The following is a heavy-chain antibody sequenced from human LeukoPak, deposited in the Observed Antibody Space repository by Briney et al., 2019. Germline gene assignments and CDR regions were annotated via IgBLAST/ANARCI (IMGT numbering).Heavy chain of an antibody. D-gene: IGHD6-13*01. CDR2: INPNSGGT. CDR3: ARAAYSSSWYRFYGMDV. CDR1: GYTFTGYY. J-gene: IGHJ6*02. V-gene: IGHV1-2*04. Sequence: ASVKVSCKASGYTFTGYYMHWVRQAPGQGLEWMGWINPNSGGTNCAQKFQGWVTMTRDTSISTAYMELSRLRSDDTAVYYCARAAYSSSWYRFYGMDVWGQGTTVTVSS.